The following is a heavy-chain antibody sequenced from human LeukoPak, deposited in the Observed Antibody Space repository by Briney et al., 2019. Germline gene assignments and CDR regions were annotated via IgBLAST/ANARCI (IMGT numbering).Heavy chain of an antibody. CDR1: VGTFSSYA. CDR3: SRDKVLYGAGFDP. D-gene: IGHD4-17*01. Sequence: SVNVSCKVSVGTFSSYAISWVRQAPRHGLEWMGGIIPIFGTANYAQKFPGRVTTTADESTSTACMELSCVISTDPAVSCCSRDKVLYGAGFDPWGQGTLVTVSS. CDR2: IIPIFGTA. J-gene: IGHJ5*02. V-gene: IGHV1-69*13.